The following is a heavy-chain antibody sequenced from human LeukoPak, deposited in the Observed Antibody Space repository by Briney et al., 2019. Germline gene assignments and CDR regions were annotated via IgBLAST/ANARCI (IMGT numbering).Heavy chain of an antibody. D-gene: IGHD4-17*01. J-gene: IGHJ4*02. V-gene: IGHV3-7*01. CDR1: EFTFSSYW. CDR3: ARLGARQMLEY. Sequence: GGSLRLSCAASEFTFSSYWMSWVRQAPGKGLEWVANIKQDGGQIYYLESVKGRFTVSRDNAKNSLYLQMNSLRAADTAVYYCARLGARQMLEYWGQGTLVTVSS. CDR2: IKQDGGQI.